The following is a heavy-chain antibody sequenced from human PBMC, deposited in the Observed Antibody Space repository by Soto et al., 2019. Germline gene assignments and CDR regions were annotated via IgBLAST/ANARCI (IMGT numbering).Heavy chain of an antibody. CDR2: ISSSSSYI. D-gene: IGHD3-16*02. CDR1: GFAFSSYS. J-gene: IGHJ4*02. V-gene: IGHV3-21*04. Sequence: PGGSLRLSCAASGFAFSSYSMNWVRQAPGKGLEWVSSISSSSSYIYYADSVKGRFTISRDNSKSTLYLQLNSLRAEDTAVYYCANMITFGGVIGHLDYWGQGTLVTVPQ. CDR3: ANMITFGGVIGHLDY.